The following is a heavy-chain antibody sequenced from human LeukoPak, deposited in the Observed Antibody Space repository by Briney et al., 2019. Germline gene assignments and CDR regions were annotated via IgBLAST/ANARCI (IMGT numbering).Heavy chain of an antibody. J-gene: IGHJ4*02. Sequence: QSGGSLRLSCAASGFTFSSYAMHWVRQAPGKGLEWVAVISYDGSNKYYADSVKGRFTISRDNSKNTLYLQMNSLRAEDTAVYYCARAGGGYGYGYLPFDYWGQGTLVTVSS. V-gene: IGHV3-30-3*01. D-gene: IGHD5-18*01. CDR2: ISYDGSNK. CDR3: ARAGGGYGYGYLPFDY. CDR1: GFTFSSYA.